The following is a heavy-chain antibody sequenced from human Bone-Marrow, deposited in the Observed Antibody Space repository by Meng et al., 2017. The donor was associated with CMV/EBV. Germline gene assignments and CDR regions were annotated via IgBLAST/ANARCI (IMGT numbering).Heavy chain of an antibody. Sequence: KASGYTSTSYGISWVRQAPGQVLEWMGWISAYNGNTDYAQKLQGRVTMATDTSTSTAYMELRSLRSDDTAVYYCARGYYYDSSGYYDYWGQGTLVTVSS. CDR1: GYTSTSYG. CDR3: ARGYYYDSSGYYDY. CDR2: ISAYNGNT. J-gene: IGHJ4*02. V-gene: IGHV1-18*01. D-gene: IGHD3-22*01.